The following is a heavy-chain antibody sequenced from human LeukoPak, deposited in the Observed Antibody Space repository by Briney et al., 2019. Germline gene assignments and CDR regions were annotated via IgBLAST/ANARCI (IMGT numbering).Heavy chain of an antibody. J-gene: IGHJ5*02. CDR3: AKDRWGRSTNWFDP. CDR2: ISGSGGST. V-gene: IGHV3-23*01. D-gene: IGHD4-23*01. CDR1: GFTFTSYA. Sequence: GGSLRLSCAASGFTFTSYAMSWVRQAPGKGLEWVSAISGSGGSTYYADSVKGRFTISRDNSKNTLYLQMNSLRAEDTAVYYCAKDRWGRSTNWFDPWGQGTLDTVSS.